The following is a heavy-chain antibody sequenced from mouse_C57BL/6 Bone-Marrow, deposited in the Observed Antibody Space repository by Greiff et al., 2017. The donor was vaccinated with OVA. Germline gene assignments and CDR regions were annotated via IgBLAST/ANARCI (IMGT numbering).Heavy chain of an antibody. D-gene: IGHD2-5*01. CDR2: ISPRDGST. CDR3: ARDYSNGY. J-gene: IGHJ2*01. Sequence: QVTLKESGPELVKPGASVKLSCKASGYTFTSYDITWVKQRPGQGLEWIGWISPRDGSTKYTEKFKGKATLTVDTSSSTAYMELHSLTSEDSAVYFCARDYSNGYWGQGTTLTVSS. CDR1: GYTFTSYD. V-gene: IGHV1-85*01.